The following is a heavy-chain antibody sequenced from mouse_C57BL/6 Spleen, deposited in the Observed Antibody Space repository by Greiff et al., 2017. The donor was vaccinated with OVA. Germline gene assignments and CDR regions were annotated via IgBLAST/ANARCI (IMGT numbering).Heavy chain of an antibody. CDR2: IYPSDSET. J-gene: IGHJ2*01. D-gene: IGHD2-1*01. CDR3: ARRRDGNFDY. Sequence: VQLQQPGAELVRPGSSVKLSCKASGYTFTSYWMDWVKQRPGQGLEWIGNIYPSDSETHYNQKFKDKATLTVDKSSSTAYMQLSSLTSEDSAVYYCARRRDGNFDYWGQGTTLTVSS. CDR1: GYTFTSYW. V-gene: IGHV1-61*01.